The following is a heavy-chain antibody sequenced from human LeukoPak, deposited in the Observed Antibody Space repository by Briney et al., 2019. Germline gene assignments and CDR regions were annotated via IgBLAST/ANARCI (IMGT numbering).Heavy chain of an antibody. V-gene: IGHV3-23*01. J-gene: IGHJ4*02. D-gene: IGHD5-18*01. Sequence: GGSLRLSCAASGFTFSSYAMSWVRQAPGKGLEWVSAISGSGGSTYYADSVKGRFTISRDNPKNTLYLQMNSLRAEDTAVYYCAKDLAVNSYGYGDFDYWGQGTLVTVSS. CDR2: ISGSGGST. CDR3: AKDLAVNSYGYGDFDY. CDR1: GFTFSSYA.